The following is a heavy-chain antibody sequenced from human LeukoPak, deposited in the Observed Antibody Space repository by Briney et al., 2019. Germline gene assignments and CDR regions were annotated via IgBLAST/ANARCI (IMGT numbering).Heavy chain of an antibody. CDR2: INPNSGGT. Sequence: ASVKVSCKASGYTFTGYYMHWVRQAPGQGLEWMGWINPNSGGTNYAQKFKGRVTMTRDTSISTAYMELSRLRSDDTAVYYCARLQWLVRAFDYWGQGTLVTVSS. J-gene: IGHJ4*02. D-gene: IGHD6-19*01. CDR1: GYTFTGYY. CDR3: ARLQWLVRAFDY. V-gene: IGHV1-2*02.